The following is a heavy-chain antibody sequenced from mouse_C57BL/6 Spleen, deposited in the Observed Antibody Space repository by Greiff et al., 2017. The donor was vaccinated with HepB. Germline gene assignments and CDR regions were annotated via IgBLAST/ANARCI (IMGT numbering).Heavy chain of an antibody. V-gene: IGHV1-50*01. CDR2: IDPSDSYT. Sequence: VQLQQPGAELVKPGASVKLSCKASGYTFTSYWMQWVKQRPGQGLEWIGEIDPSDSYTNYNQKFKGKATLTVDTSSSTAYMQSSSLTYEDSAVYYCARGVITTVVANGLGAMDYWGQGTSVTVSS. CDR1: GYTFTSYW. CDR3: ARGVITTVVANGLGAMDY. D-gene: IGHD1-1*01. J-gene: IGHJ4*01.